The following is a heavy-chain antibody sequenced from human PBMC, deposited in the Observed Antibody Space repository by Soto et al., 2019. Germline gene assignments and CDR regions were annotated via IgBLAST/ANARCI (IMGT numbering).Heavy chain of an antibody. J-gene: IGHJ4*02. CDR2: IYYSGTT. CDR3: ALYCSSTSCYGQWDY. CDR1: GGSITNYY. D-gene: IGHD2-2*01. V-gene: IGHV4-59*03. Sequence: SETLSLTCTVSGGSITNYYWSWIRQPPGKGLEWIGYIYYSGTTNYNPSLESRVTISVDTSKNQFSLKLTSVTAADTAVYYCALYCSSTSCYGQWDYWGQGTLVTVSS.